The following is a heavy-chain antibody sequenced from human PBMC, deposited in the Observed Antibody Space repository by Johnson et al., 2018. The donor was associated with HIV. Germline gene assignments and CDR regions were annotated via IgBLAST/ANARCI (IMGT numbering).Heavy chain of an antibody. D-gene: IGHD2-2*02. V-gene: IGHV3-66*02. Sequence: EKLVESGGGLVQPGGSLRLSCAASGFTVSSNYMSWVRQAPGKGLEWVSVIYSGGSTYYADSVKGRFTISRDNSKNTLYLQMNSLRAEDTAVYYCARVGGLYCSSTSCYKGDAFDIWGQGTMVTVSS. J-gene: IGHJ3*02. CDR1: GFTVSSNY. CDR2: IYSGGST. CDR3: ARVGGLYCSSTSCYKGDAFDI.